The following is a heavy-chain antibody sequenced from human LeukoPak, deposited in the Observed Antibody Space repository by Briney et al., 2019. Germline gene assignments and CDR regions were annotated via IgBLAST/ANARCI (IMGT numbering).Heavy chain of an antibody. J-gene: IGHJ3*02. CDR2: INPNSGGT. V-gene: IGHV1-2*02. CDR3: ARDWGGYCSGGSCQDAFDI. Sequence: ASVKVSCKASGYTFTGYYMHWVRQAPGQGLEWMGWINPNSGGTNYAQKFQGRVTMTRDTSISTAYMELSRLRSDDTAVYYCARDWGGYCSGGSCQDAFDIWGQGTMVTVSS. CDR1: GYTFTGYY. D-gene: IGHD2-15*01.